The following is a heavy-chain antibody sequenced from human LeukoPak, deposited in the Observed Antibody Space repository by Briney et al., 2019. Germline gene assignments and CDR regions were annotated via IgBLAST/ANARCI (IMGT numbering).Heavy chain of an antibody. V-gene: IGHV4-4*07. D-gene: IGHD2-21*02. Sequence: TSSETLSLTCTVSGGSISNSYWSWIRQPAGKGLEWIGRIYTSGSTNYNASLKSRVTMSVDTSKNQFSLKLSSVTAADTAVYYCARDSHLPYCGGACYPDHWGQGTLVTVSS. CDR2: IYTSGST. CDR3: ARDSHLPYCGGACYPDH. CDR1: GGSISNSY. J-gene: IGHJ4*02.